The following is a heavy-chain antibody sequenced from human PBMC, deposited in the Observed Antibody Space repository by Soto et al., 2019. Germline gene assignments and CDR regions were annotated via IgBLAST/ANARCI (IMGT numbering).Heavy chain of an antibody. J-gene: IGHJ4*02. D-gene: IGHD6-13*01. V-gene: IGHV4-61*01. Sequence: SETLSLTCTVSGGSVSGGSYYWSWIRQPPGKGLEWIGCIYYSGSTNYNPSLKSRVTVSLDTSKNQFSLKLSSVTAADTAVYYCARWTAYSSFDYWGQGTLVTVS. CDR3: ARWTAYSSFDY. CDR1: GGSVSGGSYY. CDR2: IYYSGST.